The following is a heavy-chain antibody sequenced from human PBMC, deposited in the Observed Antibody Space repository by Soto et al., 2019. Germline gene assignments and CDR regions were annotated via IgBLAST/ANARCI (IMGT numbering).Heavy chain of an antibody. CDR1: GYSFTSYA. D-gene: IGHD2-21*01. CDR2: INAGNGNT. V-gene: IGHV1-3*01. Sequence: ASVKVSCKASGYSFTSYAMHWVRQAPGQRLEWMGWINAGNGNTKYSQKFQGRVTITRDTSASTAYMELSSLRSEDTAVYYWARSIVVLTPIYYWGKGNLVTVSS. J-gene: IGHJ4*02. CDR3: ARSIVVLTPIYY.